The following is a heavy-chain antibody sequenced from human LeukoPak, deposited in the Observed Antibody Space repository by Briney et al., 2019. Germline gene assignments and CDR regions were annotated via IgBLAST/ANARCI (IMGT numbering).Heavy chain of an antibody. CDR2: IYYSGST. CDR3: ARDSGYCSSTSCYVFDY. D-gene: IGHD2-2*03. CDR1: GGSISSYY. J-gene: IGHJ4*02. Sequence: SETLSLTCTVSGGSISSYYWSWIRQPPGKGLEWIGYIYYSGSTNYNPSLKSRVTISVDTSKNQFSLKLSSVTAADTAVYYCARDSGYCSSTSCYVFDYWGQGTLVTVSS. V-gene: IGHV4-59*01.